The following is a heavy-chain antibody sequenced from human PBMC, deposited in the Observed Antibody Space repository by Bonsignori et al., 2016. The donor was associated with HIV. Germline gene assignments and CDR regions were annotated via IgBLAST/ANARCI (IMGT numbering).Heavy chain of an antibody. V-gene: IGHV3-23*01. Sequence: VRQAPGKGLEWVSAISGSGGSTYYADSVKGRFTISRDNSKNTLYLQMNSLRAEDTAVYYCAKGIVGATDDYWGQGTLVTVSS. CDR2: ISGSGGST. D-gene: IGHD1-26*01. CDR3: AKGIVGATDDY. J-gene: IGHJ4*02.